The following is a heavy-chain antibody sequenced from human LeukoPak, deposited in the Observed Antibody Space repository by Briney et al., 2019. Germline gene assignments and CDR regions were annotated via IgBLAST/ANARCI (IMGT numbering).Heavy chain of an antibody. Sequence: GGSLRLSCAASGFTFSSYAMHWVRQAPGKGLEWVAVISYDGSNRYHADSVKGRFTISRDNSKNTLYLQMNSLRADDTAVYYYARGISSSWLSDYWGQGTLVTVSS. CDR1: GFTFSSYA. D-gene: IGHD6-13*01. V-gene: IGHV3-30-3*01. J-gene: IGHJ4*02. CDR2: ISYDGSNR. CDR3: ARGISSSWLSDY.